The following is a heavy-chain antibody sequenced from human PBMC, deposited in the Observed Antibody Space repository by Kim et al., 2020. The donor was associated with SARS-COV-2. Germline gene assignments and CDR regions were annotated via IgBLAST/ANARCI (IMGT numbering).Heavy chain of an antibody. CDR3: AKGTALHNYIMDV. J-gene: IGHJ6*02. Sequence: YADTVQGRFTISRDNSINALYLQLNSLRAEDTAVYYCAKGTALHNYIMDVWSQGTTVTVSS. V-gene: IGHV3-23*01. D-gene: IGHD4-4*01.